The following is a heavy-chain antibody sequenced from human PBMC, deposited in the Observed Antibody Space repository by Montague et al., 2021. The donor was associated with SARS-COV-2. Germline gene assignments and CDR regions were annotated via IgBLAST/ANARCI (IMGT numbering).Heavy chain of an antibody. Sequence: SLSLSFSASGFSFSDYWMHWVRQAPGKGLEWVSRINTDGSNSYYTDSVKGGFTISRDNAKNTLYLQMNSLRAADTAVYYCAREPGSVDGMDVWGQGTTITVSS. CDR3: AREPGSVDGMDV. V-gene: IGHV3-74*01. J-gene: IGHJ6*02. D-gene: IGHD4-23*01. CDR1: GFSFSDYW. CDR2: INTDGSNS.